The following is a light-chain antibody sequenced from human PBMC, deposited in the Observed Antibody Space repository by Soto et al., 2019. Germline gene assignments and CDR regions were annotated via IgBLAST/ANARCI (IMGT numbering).Light chain of an antibody. CDR2: GAS. J-gene: IGKJ2*01. CDR3: QQYGSSPYT. Sequence: EIVLTQSPGTLSLSPGERATLSCRASQSVSSSYLAWYQQKVGQAPRLLIYGASTRATGIPDRFSGSGSGTDFTLTISRLEPEDFAVYYCQQYGSSPYTFGQGTKLEIK. V-gene: IGKV3-20*01. CDR1: QSVSSSY.